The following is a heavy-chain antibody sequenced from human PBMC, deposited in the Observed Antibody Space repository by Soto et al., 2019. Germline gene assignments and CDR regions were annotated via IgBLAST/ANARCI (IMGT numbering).Heavy chain of an antibody. D-gene: IGHD6-6*01. CDR3: AREVGIAARSYYYYYYYMDV. CDR1: GFTFSSYS. Sequence: GGSLRLSCAASGFTFSSYSMNWVRQAPGKGLEWVSSISSSSSYIYYADSVKGRFTISRDNAKNSLYLQMNSLRAEDTAVYYCAREVGIAARSYYYYYYYMDVWGKGTTVTVSS. J-gene: IGHJ6*03. CDR2: ISSSSSYI. V-gene: IGHV3-21*01.